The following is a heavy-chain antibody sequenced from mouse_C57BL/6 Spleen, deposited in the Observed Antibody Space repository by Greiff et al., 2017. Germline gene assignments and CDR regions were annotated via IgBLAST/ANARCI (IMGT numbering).Heavy chain of an antibody. D-gene: IGHD4-1*01. CDR2: IDPSDSYT. CDR1: GYTFTSYW. V-gene: IGHV1-69*01. CDR3: ASGGTNWSFAY. J-gene: IGHJ3*01. Sequence: VQLQQPGAELVMPGASVKLSCKASGYTFTSYWMHWVKQRPGQGLEWIGEIDPSDSYTNYNQKFKGKSTLTVDTSSSTAYMQLSSLTSEDSAVYSCASGGTNWSFAYWGQGTLVTVSA.